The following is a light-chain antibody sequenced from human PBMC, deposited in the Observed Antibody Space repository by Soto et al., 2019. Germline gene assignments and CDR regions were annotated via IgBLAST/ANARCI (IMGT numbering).Light chain of an antibody. CDR1: SSNIGAPYD. Sequence: QSVLTQPPSVSGAPGQRVTISCTGSSSNIGAPYDVHWYQQLPETAPKLLIYGNTNRPSGVPDRFSGSKSGTSASLAITGLQAEDEADYYCQSYGSSLSGYVFGTGTKVTVL. CDR3: QSYGSSLSGYV. J-gene: IGLJ1*01. V-gene: IGLV1-40*01. CDR2: GNT.